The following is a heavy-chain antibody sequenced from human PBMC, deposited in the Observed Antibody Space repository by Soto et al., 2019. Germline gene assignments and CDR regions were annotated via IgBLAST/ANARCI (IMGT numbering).Heavy chain of an antibody. D-gene: IGHD2-2*01. CDR2: IIPIFGTA. Sequence: ASVKVSCKASGGTFSSYAISWVRQAPGQGLEWMGGIIPIFGTANYAQKFQGRVTITADESTSTAYMELSSLRSEDTAVYYCARDPSGTKARPSYYSYGMDVWGQGPTVTVFS. J-gene: IGHJ6*02. CDR1: GGTFSSYA. CDR3: ARDPSGTKARPSYYSYGMDV. V-gene: IGHV1-69*13.